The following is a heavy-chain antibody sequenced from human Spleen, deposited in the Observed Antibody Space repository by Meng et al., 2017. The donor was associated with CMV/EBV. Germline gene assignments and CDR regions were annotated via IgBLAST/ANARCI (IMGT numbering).Heavy chain of an antibody. CDR3: AKDSSGYQGSYYFDY. CDR2: ISGRSTNI. J-gene: IGHJ4*02. V-gene: IGHV3-21*04. CDR1: GFNFSSYS. Sequence: GGSLRLSCAASGFNFSSYSMNWVRQSPGKGLEWVSFISGRSTNIYYADSLKGRFTISRDNAKKSLFLQMNSLRAEDTAVYYCAKDSSGYQGSYYFDYWGQGTLVTVSS. D-gene: IGHD3-22*01.